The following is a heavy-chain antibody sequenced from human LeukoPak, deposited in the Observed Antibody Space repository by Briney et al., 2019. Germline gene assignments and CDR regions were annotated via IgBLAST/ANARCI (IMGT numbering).Heavy chain of an antibody. V-gene: IGHV3-23*01. CDR1: GFTFSTYA. D-gene: IGHD5-18*01. CDR2: ISASGDNT. Sequence: GGSLRLSCAASGFTFSTYAMSWARQAPGKGLEWVSGISASGDNTYYADSVKGRFTISRDNSKNTLFLQMNSLRAEDTAVYYCAKDPVTWMQLYFHYWGQGTLVTVSS. J-gene: IGHJ4*02. CDR3: AKDPVTWMQLYFHY.